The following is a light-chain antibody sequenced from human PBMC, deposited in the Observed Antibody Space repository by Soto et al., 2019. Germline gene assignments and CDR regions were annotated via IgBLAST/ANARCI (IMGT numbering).Light chain of an antibody. CDR1: QSITSW. CDR2: QAS. V-gene: IGKV1-5*03. Sequence: DIQMTQSPSTLSASVGDRVNITCRASQSITSWLAWYQQKPGKAPKLLIYQASYLESGVPSRFSGSGSGTDFSLSISSLQPDDFATYYCQQYRSYPWTFGQGTKVEIK. J-gene: IGKJ1*01. CDR3: QQYRSYPWT.